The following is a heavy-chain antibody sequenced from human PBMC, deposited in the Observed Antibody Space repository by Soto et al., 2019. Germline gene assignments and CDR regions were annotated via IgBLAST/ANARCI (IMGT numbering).Heavy chain of an antibody. D-gene: IGHD4-17*01. J-gene: IGHJ4*02. Sequence: PSETLSLTCTVSGGPISSYYWSWMRQPPGKGLEWIGYIYYSGGTNYNPSLKSRVTISVDTSKNQFSLKLSSVTAADTAVYYCARRYGASFDYWGQGTLVTVSS. CDR3: ARRYGASFDY. V-gene: IGHV4-59*01. CDR1: GGPISSYY. CDR2: IYYSGGT.